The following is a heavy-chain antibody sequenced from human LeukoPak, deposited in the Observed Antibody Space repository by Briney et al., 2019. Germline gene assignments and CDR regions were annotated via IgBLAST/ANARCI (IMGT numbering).Heavy chain of an antibody. V-gene: IGHV4-39*07. CDR1: GGSISSSSYY. D-gene: IGHD3-3*02. Sequence: SETLSLTCTVSGGSISSSSYYWGWIRQPPGRGLEWIGSIYYSGSTYYNPSPKSRVTISVDTSKNQFSLKLSSVTAADTAVYYCAREGPFLEWLFGVDYYMDVWGKGTTVTVSS. CDR2: IYYSGST. J-gene: IGHJ6*03. CDR3: AREGPFLEWLFGVDYYMDV.